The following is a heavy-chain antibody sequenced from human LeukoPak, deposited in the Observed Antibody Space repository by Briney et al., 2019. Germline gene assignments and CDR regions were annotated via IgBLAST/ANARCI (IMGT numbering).Heavy chain of an antibody. CDR1: GGSISSYY. V-gene: IGHV4-59*08. Sequence: PSETLSLTCTVSGGSISSYYWSWIRQPPGKGLEWIGYIYYSGGTNYNPSLKSRVTISVDTSKNQFSLKLSSVTAADTAVYYCARHLSSSYSNWFDPWGQGTLVTVSS. J-gene: IGHJ5*02. D-gene: IGHD6-13*01. CDR2: IYYSGGT. CDR3: ARHLSSSYSNWFDP.